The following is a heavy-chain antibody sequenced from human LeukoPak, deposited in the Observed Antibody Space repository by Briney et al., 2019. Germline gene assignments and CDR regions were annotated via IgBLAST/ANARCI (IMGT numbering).Heavy chain of an antibody. Sequence: ASVKVSCKAYGYTFTSYGINWVRQAPGQGLEWMGWISSYNANTYYDQKVQGRVTMTTDTATSTAYMGLRSLRSDDTAVYYCARDLSTRFYDTSGYSSFDYWGQGTLVTVSS. CDR1: GYTFTSYG. CDR2: ISSYNANT. V-gene: IGHV1-18*01. D-gene: IGHD3-22*01. CDR3: ARDLSTRFYDTSGYSSFDY. J-gene: IGHJ4*02.